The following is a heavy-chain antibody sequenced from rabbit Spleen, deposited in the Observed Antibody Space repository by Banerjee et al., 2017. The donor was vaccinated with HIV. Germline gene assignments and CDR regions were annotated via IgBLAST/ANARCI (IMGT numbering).Heavy chain of an antibody. D-gene: IGHD3-1*01. V-gene: IGHV1S45*01. CDR1: GFSFGDRDV. CDR2: INAATAKP. J-gene: IGHJ4*01. Sequence: QEQLVESGGGLVQPEGSLTLTCKASGFSFGDRDVMCWVRQAPGKGLEWIACINAATAKPVYATWAKGRFTISRTSSTTVTLRMTSLTAADTATYFCAGDLASVVGWNFGLWGPGTLVTVS. CDR3: AGDLASVVGWNFGL.